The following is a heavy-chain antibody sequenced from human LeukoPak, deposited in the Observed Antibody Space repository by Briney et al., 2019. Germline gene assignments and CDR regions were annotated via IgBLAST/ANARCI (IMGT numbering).Heavy chain of an antibody. Sequence: PSETLSLTCTVSGGSISSYYWSWIRQPPGKGLEWIGYISYSGSTNYNPSLRSRVTISADTSKNQFSLKLSSVTAADTAVYYCARERYYYDSSGPFDYWGQGTLVTVSS. CDR3: ARERYYYDSSGPFDY. J-gene: IGHJ4*02. CDR1: GGSISSYY. D-gene: IGHD3-22*01. CDR2: ISYSGST. V-gene: IGHV4-59*12.